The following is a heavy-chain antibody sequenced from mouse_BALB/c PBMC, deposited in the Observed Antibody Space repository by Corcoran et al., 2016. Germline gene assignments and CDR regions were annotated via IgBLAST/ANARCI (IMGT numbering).Heavy chain of an antibody. Sequence: QIQLVQSGPELKKPGETVKISCKASGYTFTSYGMNWVKQAPGKGLKWMGWINTYTGEPTYADDFKGRFAFSLETSASTAYLQINNLKNEDMATYFCARRLYYYGSSYFDYWGQGTTLTVSS. J-gene: IGHJ2*01. V-gene: IGHV9-1*02. CDR1: GYTFTSYG. CDR3: ARRLYYYGSSYFDY. D-gene: IGHD1-1*01. CDR2: INTYTGEP.